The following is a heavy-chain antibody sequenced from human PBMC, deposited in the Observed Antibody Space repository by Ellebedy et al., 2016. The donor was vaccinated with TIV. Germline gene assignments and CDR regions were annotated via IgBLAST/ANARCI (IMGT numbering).Heavy chain of an antibody. V-gene: IGHV3-74*01. Sequence: GESLKISXVASGFTFGRYWMHWVRQAPGNKLVWVSRIKSDGSSTTYADSLKGRFTTSRDNARNTLYLQMNSLRGEDTAVYFCARDRGDYSISGPWGQGTLVTVSS. CDR3: ARDRGDYSISGP. CDR1: GFTFGRYW. CDR2: IKSDGSST. J-gene: IGHJ5*02. D-gene: IGHD4-11*01.